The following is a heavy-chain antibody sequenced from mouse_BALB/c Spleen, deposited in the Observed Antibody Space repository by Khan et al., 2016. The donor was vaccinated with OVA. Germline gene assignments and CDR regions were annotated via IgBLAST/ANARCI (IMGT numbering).Heavy chain of an antibody. CDR3: VSDGAYYGNDGWFAY. D-gene: IGHD2-14*01. CDR2: INPSNGYT. V-gene: IGHV1-4*01. Sequence: QVQLKESGAELVRPGASVKMSCKASGYTFSSYTIHWIKLRPGQGLEWIGYINPSNGYTNYNQKFKDKATLTADKSSTTAYMQLSSLTSDDTAVYNCVSDGAYYGNDGWFAYWGQGTLVTVSA. CDR1: GYTFSSYT. J-gene: IGHJ3*01.